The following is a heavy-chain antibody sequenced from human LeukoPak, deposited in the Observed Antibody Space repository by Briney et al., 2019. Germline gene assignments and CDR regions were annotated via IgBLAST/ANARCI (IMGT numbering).Heavy chain of an antibody. CDR1: GGSFSGYY. Sequence: SETLSLTCAVYGGSFSGYYWSWIRQPPGKGLEWIGSIYYSGSTYYNPSLKSRVTISVDTSKNQFSLKLSSVTAADTAVYYCARRIYCSGGSCYPGGTNWFDPWGQGTLVTVSS. D-gene: IGHD2-15*01. CDR2: IYYSGST. V-gene: IGHV4-34*01. CDR3: ARRIYCSGGSCYPGGTNWFDP. J-gene: IGHJ5*02.